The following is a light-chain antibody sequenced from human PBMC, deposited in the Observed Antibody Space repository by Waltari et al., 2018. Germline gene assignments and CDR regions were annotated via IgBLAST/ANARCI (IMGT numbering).Light chain of an antibody. J-gene: IGKJ1*01. V-gene: IGKV1-5*01. CDR2: DAS. CDR1: LNIRTW. CDR3: QQYSSFPRT. Sequence: DIQMTQSPSTWSASVGDRVTTTCRASLNIRTWLAWYQQKPGKAPKLLIYDASSLESGVPSRFSGSGSGTEFTLTISSLQADDFATYYCQQYSSFPRTFGQGTKVEI.